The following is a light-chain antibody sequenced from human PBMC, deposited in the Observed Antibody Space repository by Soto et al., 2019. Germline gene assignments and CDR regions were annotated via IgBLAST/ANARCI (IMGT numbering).Light chain of an antibody. J-gene: IGKJ1*01. V-gene: IGKV3-11*01. CDR1: QSVFSY. CDR3: QHRSNWPRT. Sequence: EIVLTQSPATLSLSPGERATLSCRASQSVFSYLAWYQQKPGQAPRLLIYDASDRATGIPARFTGSGSGTDFTLTISSLEPEDSAVYYCQHRSNWPRTFGQGTKVEIK. CDR2: DAS.